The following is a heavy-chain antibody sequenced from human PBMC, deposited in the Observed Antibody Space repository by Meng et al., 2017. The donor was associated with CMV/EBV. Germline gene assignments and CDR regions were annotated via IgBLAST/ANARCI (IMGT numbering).Heavy chain of an antibody. CDR3: TTIYGIPRRGYSGYGAADAFDI. D-gene: IGHD5-12*01. CDR1: GFTFSNAW. Sequence: GESLKISCAASGFTFSNAWMSWVCQAPGKGLEWVGRIKSKTDGGTTDYAAPVKGRFTISRDDSKNTLYLQMNSLKTEDTAVYYCTTIYGIPRRGYSGYGAADAFDIWGQGTMVTVSS. J-gene: IGHJ3*02. V-gene: IGHV3-15*01. CDR2: IKSKTDGGTT.